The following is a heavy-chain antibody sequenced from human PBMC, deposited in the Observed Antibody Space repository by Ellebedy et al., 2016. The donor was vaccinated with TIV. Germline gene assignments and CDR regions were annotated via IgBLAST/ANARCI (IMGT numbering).Heavy chain of an antibody. J-gene: IGHJ4*02. D-gene: IGHD3-10*01. CDR3: ARDFYGYGSFGS. V-gene: IGHV1-69*13. Sequence: AASVKVSCKATGGTFNNYAVHWVRQAPGQGLEWMGGIIPIFRTPNYAQKFQGRVTITADESTSTTYMELSSLRSADTAVYYCARDFYGYGSFGSWGQGTLVTVSS. CDR2: IIPIFRTP. CDR1: GGTFNNYA.